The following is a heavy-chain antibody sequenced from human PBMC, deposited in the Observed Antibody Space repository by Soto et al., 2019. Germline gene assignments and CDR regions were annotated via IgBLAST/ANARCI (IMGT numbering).Heavy chain of an antibody. D-gene: IGHD5-12*01. CDR2: INPSGGST. CDR1: GYTFTSYY. V-gene: IGHV1-46*01. J-gene: IGHJ4*02. Sequence: ASVKVSCKASGYTFTSYYMHWVRQAPGQGLEWMGIINPSGGSTSYAQKFQGRVTMTRDTSTSTVYMELSSLRSEDTAVYYCARDQGPVEMATAAPFDYWGQGTLVTVSS. CDR3: ARDQGPVEMATAAPFDY.